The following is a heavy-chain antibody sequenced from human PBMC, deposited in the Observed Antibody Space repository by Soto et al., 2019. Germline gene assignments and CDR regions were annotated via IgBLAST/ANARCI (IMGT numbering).Heavy chain of an antibody. J-gene: IGHJ6*02. CDR3: ARVNRYGSGSYHYYYGMDV. CDR1: GYTFTSYD. V-gene: IGHV1-8*01. Sequence: QVQLVQSGAEVKKPGASVKVSCKASGYTFTSYDINWVRQATGQGLEWMGWMNPNSGNTGYAQKFQGRVTMTRNTYISTAYMELSSLRSEDTAVYYCARVNRYGSGSYHYYYGMDVWGQGTTVTVSS. D-gene: IGHD3-10*01. CDR2: MNPNSGNT.